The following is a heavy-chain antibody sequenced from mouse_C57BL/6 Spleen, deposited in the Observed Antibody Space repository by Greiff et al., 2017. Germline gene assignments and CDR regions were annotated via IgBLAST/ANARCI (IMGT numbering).Heavy chain of an antibody. CDR3: TVYYYGSSYQAMDY. CDR2: IRLKSDNYAT. CDR1: GFTFSNYW. V-gene: IGHV6-3*01. Sequence: EVKLQESGGGLVQPGGSMKLSCVASGFTFSNYWMNWVRQSPEKGLEWVAQIRLKSDNYATHYAESVKGRFTISRDDSKSSVYLQMNNLRAEDTGIYYCTVYYYGSSYQAMDYWGQGTSVTVSS. J-gene: IGHJ4*01. D-gene: IGHD1-1*01.